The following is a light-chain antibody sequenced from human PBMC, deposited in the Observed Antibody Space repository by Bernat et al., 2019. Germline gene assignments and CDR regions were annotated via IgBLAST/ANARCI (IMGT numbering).Light chain of an antibody. J-gene: IGKJ1*01. Sequence: AIRMTQSPSSFSASTGDRVTITCRASQGVSSYLAWYQQKPGKAPKLLIYATSTLQSGVPSRFSGSGSGTDFTLTISCLQSEDFATYYWQQYYSNPQTFGQGTRVEIK. CDR2: ATS. CDR1: QGVSSY. V-gene: IGKV1-8*01. CDR3: QQYYSNPQT.